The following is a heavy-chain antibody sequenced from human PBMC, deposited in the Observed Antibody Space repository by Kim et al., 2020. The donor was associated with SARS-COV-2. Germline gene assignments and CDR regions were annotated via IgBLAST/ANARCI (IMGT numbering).Heavy chain of an antibody. D-gene: IGHD3-10*01. CDR1: GYTFTSYD. CDR3: SRAKLVQGIFYYYYYMDV. Sequence: ASVKVSCKASGYTFTSYDINWVRQATGQGLEWMGWMNPNSGNTGYAQKFQGRVTMTRNTSISTAYMELSSLRSEDPAVYFFSRAKLVQGIFYYYYYMDVW. J-gene: IGHJ6*03. V-gene: IGHV1-8*01. CDR2: MNPNSGNT.